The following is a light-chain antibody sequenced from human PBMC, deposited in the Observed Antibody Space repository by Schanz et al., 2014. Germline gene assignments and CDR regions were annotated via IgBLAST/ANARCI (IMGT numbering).Light chain of an antibody. CDR2: DVN. V-gene: IGLV2-14*03. Sequence: QSVLTQPASVSGSPGQSITISCTGTSSDVGAYNYVSWYQQHPGNVPKLLIYDVNNRPSGVSNRFSGSKSGNTASLTISGLQAEDEADYYCCSYAGSSTFGVVFGGGTKLTVL. J-gene: IGLJ2*01. CDR1: SSDVGAYNY. CDR3: CSYAGSSTFGVV.